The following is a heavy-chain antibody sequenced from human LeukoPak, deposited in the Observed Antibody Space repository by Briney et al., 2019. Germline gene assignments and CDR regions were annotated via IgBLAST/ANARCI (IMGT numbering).Heavy chain of an antibody. CDR2: ISYDGSNK. Sequence: GGSLRLSCAASGFTFSSYAMHWVRQAPGKGLEWAAVISYDGSNKYYADSVKGRFTISRDNSKNTLYLQMNSLRAEDTAVYYCARDRSSGDAFDIWGQGTMVTVSS. J-gene: IGHJ3*02. CDR1: GFTFSSYA. D-gene: IGHD3-22*01. CDR3: ARDRSSGDAFDI. V-gene: IGHV3-30*04.